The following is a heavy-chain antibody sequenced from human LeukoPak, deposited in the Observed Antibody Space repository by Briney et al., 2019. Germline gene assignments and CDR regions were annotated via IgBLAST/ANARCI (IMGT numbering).Heavy chain of an antibody. J-gene: IGHJ4*02. CDR1: GFTCNTFG. D-gene: IGHD3-22*01. CDR3: ARDFRYQDSSGYYSFDY. Sequence: TAGSLSFSCAASGFTCNTFGMNWLRPGPGKGLEWVSYLSGSSNSIYYAESVKGRFTITRDNAKNSLCLQMNSLRDEDTAVYYCARDFRYQDSSGYYSFDYWGQGTLVTVSS. CDR2: LSGSSNSI. V-gene: IGHV3-48*02.